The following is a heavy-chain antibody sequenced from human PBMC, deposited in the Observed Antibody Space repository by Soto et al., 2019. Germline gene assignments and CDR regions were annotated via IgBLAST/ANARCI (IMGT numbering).Heavy chain of an antibody. CDR1: GYGFTTYG. Sequence: QVHLVQSGAEVKKPGASVKDSCKGFGYGFTTYGLTWVRQAPGQGLAWMAWISAHNGNTNYAQKLQGSVTVSRDTSTSTGYVELRSLRSDDTSVCYCASVRYVDYWGQGALVTVSS. CDR3: ASVRYVDY. J-gene: IGHJ4*02. CDR2: ISAHNGNT. V-gene: IGHV1-18*01.